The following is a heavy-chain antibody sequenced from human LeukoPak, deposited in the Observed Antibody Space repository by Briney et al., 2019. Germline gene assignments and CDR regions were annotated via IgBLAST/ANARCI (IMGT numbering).Heavy chain of an antibody. CDR2: IKRDGSEK. D-gene: IGHD3-10*01. CDR3: ARDDRGRYYYGSGRYYYSYYMDV. Sequence: PGGSLRLSCAASGFTFTSHWMSWVRQAPGKGLEWVANIKRDGSEKYYVDSVKGRFTISRDNAKNSLYLQMNSLRAEDTAVYYCARDDRGRYYYGSGRYYYSYYMDVWGKGTTVTVSS. CDR1: GFTFTSHW. V-gene: IGHV3-7*01. J-gene: IGHJ6*03.